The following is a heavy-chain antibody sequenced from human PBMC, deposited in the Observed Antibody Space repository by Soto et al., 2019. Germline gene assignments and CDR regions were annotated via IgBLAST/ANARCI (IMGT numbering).Heavy chain of an antibody. Sequence: SVKVSCKASGGTFSSYAISWVRQAPGQGLEWMGGIIPILGTANYAQKFQGRVTITADESTSTAYMELSSLRSEDTAVYYCARGSGYCSSTSCYPYYYGMDVWGQGTTVTVSS. V-gene: IGHV1-69*13. CDR3: ARGSGYCSSTSCYPYYYGMDV. J-gene: IGHJ6*02. D-gene: IGHD2-2*01. CDR2: IIPILGTA. CDR1: GGTFSSYA.